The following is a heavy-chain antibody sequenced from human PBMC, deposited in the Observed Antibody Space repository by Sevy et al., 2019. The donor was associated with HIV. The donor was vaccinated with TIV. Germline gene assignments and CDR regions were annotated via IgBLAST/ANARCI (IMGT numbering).Heavy chain of an antibody. CDR2: ILDNGGGT. D-gene: IGHD2-2*01. Sequence: GGSLRLSCEASGFTFRNYDMSWVRQAPGKGLEWVSGILDNGGGTYYADSVKGRLTISRDNSKNRMFLEMNSLGAEDTAVYFCAKSQLPHAFDIWGQGTMVTVSS. CDR3: AKSQLPHAFDI. V-gene: IGHV3-23*01. CDR1: GFTFRNYD. J-gene: IGHJ3*02.